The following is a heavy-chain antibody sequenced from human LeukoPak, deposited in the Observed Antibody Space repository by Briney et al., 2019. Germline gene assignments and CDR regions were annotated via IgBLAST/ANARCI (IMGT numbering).Heavy chain of an antibody. D-gene: IGHD1-20*01. V-gene: IGHV3-11*04. Sequence: PGGSLRLSCAASGFTFSDYYMSWIRQAPGKGLEWVSYISSSGSTVYYADSVKGRFTISRDNAKNSLYLQMNSLRAEDTAVYYCARDYRSNWNDAPEPGFDYWGQGTLVTVSS. J-gene: IGHJ4*02. CDR1: GFTFSDYY. CDR3: ARDYRSNWNDAPEPGFDY. CDR2: ISSSGSTV.